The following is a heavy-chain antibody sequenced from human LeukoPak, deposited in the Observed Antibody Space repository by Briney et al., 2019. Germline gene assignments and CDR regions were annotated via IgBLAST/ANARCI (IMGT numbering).Heavy chain of an antibody. CDR2: IYYSGST. Sequence: SETLSLTCTVSGGSISSYYWSWIRQPPGKGLEWIGYIYYSGSTNYNPSLKSRVTISVDTSKKQFSLKLSSVTAADTAVYYCAREGEDCSGGSCYTSEYFQHWGQGTLVTVSS. D-gene: IGHD2-15*01. CDR1: GGSISSYY. J-gene: IGHJ1*01. V-gene: IGHV4-59*01. CDR3: AREGEDCSGGSCYTSEYFQH.